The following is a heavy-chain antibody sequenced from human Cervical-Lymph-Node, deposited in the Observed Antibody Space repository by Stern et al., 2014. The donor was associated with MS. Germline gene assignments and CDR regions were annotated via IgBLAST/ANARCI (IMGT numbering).Heavy chain of an antibody. V-gene: IGHV1-69*19. J-gene: IGHJ6*02. CDR1: GGTLNSQA. CDR2: IIPIFRAA. D-gene: IGHD1-1*01. CDR3: ARDLSPGCSSLNCDGDYSYGLEV. Sequence: QVQLVQSGTEVKKPGSSVKVSCKASGGTLNSQAISWVRQAPGQGLEWMGAIIPIFRAANYAQKFQGRVTITADEGTSTVYMEMRGLRSDDTAVYYCARDLSPGCSSLNCDGDYSYGLEVWGQGTTVIVSS.